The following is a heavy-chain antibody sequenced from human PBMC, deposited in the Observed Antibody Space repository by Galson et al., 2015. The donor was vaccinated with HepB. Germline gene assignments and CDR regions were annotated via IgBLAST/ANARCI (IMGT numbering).Heavy chain of an antibody. Sequence: SVKVSCKVSGYTLTELPMHWVRQAPGKGLEWMGGFDPEDGETIYAQKFQGRVTMTEDTSTDTAYMELSSLRSEDTAVYYCATDLLFWGRCAFDIWGQGTMVTVSS. CDR1: GYTLTELP. CDR2: FDPEDGET. V-gene: IGHV1-24*01. CDR3: ATDLLFWGRCAFDI. J-gene: IGHJ3*02. D-gene: IGHD2-8*02.